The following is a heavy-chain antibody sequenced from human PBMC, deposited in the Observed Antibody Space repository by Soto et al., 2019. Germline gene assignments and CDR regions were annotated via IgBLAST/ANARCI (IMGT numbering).Heavy chain of an antibody. CDR2: ISSSSSYI. J-gene: IGHJ6*02. V-gene: IGHV3-21*01. CDR1: GFTFSSYS. CDR3: ARVYDGDPREYYYYGMDV. Sequence: EVQLVESGGGLVKPGGSLRLSCAASGFTFSSYSMNWVRQAPGKGLEWVSSISSSSSYIYYADSVKGRFTISRDNAKNSQYLQMNSLRAEDTAVYYCARVYDGDPREYYYYGMDVWGQGTTVTVSS. D-gene: IGHD4-17*01.